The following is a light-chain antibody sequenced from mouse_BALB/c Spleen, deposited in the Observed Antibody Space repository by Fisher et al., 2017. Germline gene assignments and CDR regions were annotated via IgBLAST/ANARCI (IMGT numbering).Light chain of an antibody. Sequence: IVMTQSTAIMSASPGEKVTMTCSASSSVSYMYWYQQKSSTSPKLWIYDTSKLASGVPGRFSGSGSGTSYSLTISRMEAEDAATYYCQQRSSYPFTFGSGTKLEIK. CDR2: DTS. CDR3: QQRSSYPFT. CDR1: SSVSY. J-gene: IGKJ4*01. V-gene: IGKV4-55*01.